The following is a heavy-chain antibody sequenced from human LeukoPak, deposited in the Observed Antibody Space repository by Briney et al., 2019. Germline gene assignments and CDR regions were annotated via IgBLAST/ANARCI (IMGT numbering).Heavy chain of an antibody. Sequence: PGGSLRLSCAASGFTFSSYSMNWVRQAPGKGLEWVSSISSSSSYIYYADSVKGRLTISRDNAKNSLYLQMNSLRAEDTAVYYCARDGSSNEVDYWGQGTLVTVSS. V-gene: IGHV3-21*01. CDR2: ISSSSSYI. J-gene: IGHJ4*02. CDR1: GFTFSSYS. CDR3: ARDGSSNEVDY. D-gene: IGHD1-26*01.